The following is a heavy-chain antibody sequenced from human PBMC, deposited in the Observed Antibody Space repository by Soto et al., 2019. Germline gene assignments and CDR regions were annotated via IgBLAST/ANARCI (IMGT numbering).Heavy chain of an antibody. Sequence: GGSLRLSCAASGFTVGSHAMSWVCQAPGKGLEWVSSISGSGDGTYYGDSVKGRFTISRDSSSSTLYLQMDNLRGEDTAVYFCTRSRRSILMVYGFGGMDVWGQGTTVTVSS. CDR1: GFTVGSHA. D-gene: IGHD2-8*01. CDR2: ISGSGDGT. J-gene: IGHJ6*02. CDR3: TRSRRSILMVYGFGGMDV. V-gene: IGHV3-23*01.